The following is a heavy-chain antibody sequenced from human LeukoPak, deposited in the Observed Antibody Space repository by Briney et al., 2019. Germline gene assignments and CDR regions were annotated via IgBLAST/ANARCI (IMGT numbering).Heavy chain of an antibody. CDR2: ISYSGST. CDR3: ARRWFGELTEIYMMKAGNDAFDI. CDR1: GGSISSSSYN. V-gene: IGHV4-39*07. D-gene: IGHD3-10*01. Sequence: SETLSLTCTVSGGSISSSSYNWGWIRHPPGKGLEWIGSISYSGSTYSTPSLKSRVTISVYTSKNQFSLMLSSVAAADKAVYYCARRWFGELTEIYMMKAGNDAFDIWGQGTMVTVSS. J-gene: IGHJ3*02.